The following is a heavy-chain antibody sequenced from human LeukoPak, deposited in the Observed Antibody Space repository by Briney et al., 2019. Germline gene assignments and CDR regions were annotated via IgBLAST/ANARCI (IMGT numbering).Heavy chain of an antibody. CDR3: ARGHMIVVVTGYYYYYGMDV. V-gene: IGHV1-8*01. CDR1: GYTFTIYD. D-gene: IGHD3-22*01. J-gene: IGHJ6*02. Sequence: EASVNVSFKASGYTFTIYDINWVRQATGQGVEWVGWMNPNSGNTGHAQKFQGRVTMTRNTSISTAYMELSSLRSEDTAVYYCARGHMIVVVTGYYYYYGMDVWGQGTTVTVSS. CDR2: MNPNSGNT.